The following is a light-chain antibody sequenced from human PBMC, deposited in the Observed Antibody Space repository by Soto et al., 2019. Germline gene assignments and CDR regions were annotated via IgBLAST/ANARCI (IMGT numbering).Light chain of an antibody. Sequence: NFMLTQPHSVSESPGKTVTISCTRSSDSIASNYVQWYQQRPGSAPTTVIYEDNQRPSGVPDRLSGSIDSSSNSSSLTISGLKTEDEADYYCHSFDSTVHVVFGGGTKLTVL. CDR1: SDSIASNY. V-gene: IGLV6-57*04. J-gene: IGLJ2*01. CDR2: EDN. CDR3: HSFDSTVHVV.